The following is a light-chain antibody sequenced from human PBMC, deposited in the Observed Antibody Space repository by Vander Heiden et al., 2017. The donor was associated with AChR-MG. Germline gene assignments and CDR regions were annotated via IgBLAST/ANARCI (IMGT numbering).Light chain of an antibody. CDR1: ALPKQY. Sequence: SYELTHPPSVSVSPGHTARITCSGDALPKQYAYWYQQTPGQAPVLVIYKDRERPSGIPERFSGSSSGTTVTLTISGVQAEDEADYYCQSADSSGTLVVFGGGTKLTVL. V-gene: IGLV3-25*03. CDR3: QSADSSGTLVV. CDR2: KDR. J-gene: IGLJ2*01.